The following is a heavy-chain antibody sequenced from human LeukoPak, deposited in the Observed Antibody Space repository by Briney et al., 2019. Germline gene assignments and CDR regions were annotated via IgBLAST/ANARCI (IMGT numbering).Heavy chain of an antibody. Sequence: GGSLRLSCTASGFTFSSYWMSWVRQAPGKGLEWVANIKQDGREKYYVDSVKGRFTISRDNGKNSLYLQMNSLRAEDTAVYYCAREPVYCSSTTCYPRFDYWGQGTLVTVSS. CDR2: IKQDGREK. CDR3: AREPVYCSSTTCYPRFDY. J-gene: IGHJ4*02. D-gene: IGHD2-2*01. CDR1: GFTFSSYW. V-gene: IGHV3-7*01.